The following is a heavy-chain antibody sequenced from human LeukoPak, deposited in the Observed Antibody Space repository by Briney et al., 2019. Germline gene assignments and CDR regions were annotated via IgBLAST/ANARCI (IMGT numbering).Heavy chain of an antibody. CDR3: ARGEVATRRGEYWFDP. CDR2: INHSGST. J-gene: IGHJ5*02. V-gene: IGHV4-34*01. Sequence: SETLSLTCAVYGGSFSGYYWSWIRQPPGKGLEWIGEINHSGSTNYNPSLKSRVTISVDTSKNQFSLKLSSVTAADTAVYYCARGEVATRRGEYWFDPWGQGTLVTVSS. CDR1: GGSFSGYY. D-gene: IGHD5-12*01.